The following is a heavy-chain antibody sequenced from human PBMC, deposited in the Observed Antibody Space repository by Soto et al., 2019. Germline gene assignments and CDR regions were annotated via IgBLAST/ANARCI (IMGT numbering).Heavy chain of an antibody. CDR3: ARVKSQILSSGWYGGDDN. D-gene: IGHD6-19*01. V-gene: IGHV3-23*01. Sequence: EVQLLESGGGLVQPGGSLRLSCAASGFTFSTYSMTWVRQAPGKGLEWVSTIRDSGHTTHYADSVRGRFAISRYNSKNTLFLQMNSLRAEDTAVYYCARVKSQILSSGWYGGDDNWGQGTMVTVSS. J-gene: IGHJ3*02. CDR2: IRDSGHTT. CDR1: GFTFSTYS.